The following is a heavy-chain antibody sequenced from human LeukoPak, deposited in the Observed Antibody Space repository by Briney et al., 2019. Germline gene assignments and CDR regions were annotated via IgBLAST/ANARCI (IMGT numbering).Heavy chain of an antibody. V-gene: IGHV3-30*02. CDR1: GFTFSSYGMQFSSYG. D-gene: IGHD3-16*01. CDR2: IRSDGRNK. CDR3: AKLKINYYSYMDV. J-gene: IGHJ6*03. Sequence: GGSLRLSCAASGFTFSSYGMQFSSYGMHWVRQAPGQGLEWVAFIRSDGRNKYYADSVKGRFTIPRDNTKNMLYLQMNSLRAEDTAVYYCAKLKINYYSYMDVWGKGTTVIVSS.